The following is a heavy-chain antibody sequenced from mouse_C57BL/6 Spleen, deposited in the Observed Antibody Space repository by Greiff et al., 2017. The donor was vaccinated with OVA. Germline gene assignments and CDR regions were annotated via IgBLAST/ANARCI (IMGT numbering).Heavy chain of an antibody. CDR2: IHPNSGST. Sequence: QVQLQQPGAELVKPGASVKLSCKASGYTFTSYWMHWVKQRPGQGLEWIGMIHPNSGSTNYNEKFKSKATLTVDKSSSTAYMQLSSLTSEDSAVYYCARSKDGYYEGWFAYWGQGTLVTVSA. V-gene: IGHV1-64*01. D-gene: IGHD2-3*01. CDR3: ARSKDGYYEGWFAY. J-gene: IGHJ3*01. CDR1: GYTFTSYW.